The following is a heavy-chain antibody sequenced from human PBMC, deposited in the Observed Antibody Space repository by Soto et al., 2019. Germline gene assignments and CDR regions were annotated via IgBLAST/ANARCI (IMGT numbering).Heavy chain of an antibody. Sequence: EAQLLESGGGLVQPGGSLRLSCAASELAFSNYAMTWVRQAPGKGLEWVSVISASGYSAYYGGAVKGRFTTSRDNSNSTLYLQMNRLRADDTAVYYCAKGEQLWDPFDSWGQGTLVTVSS. CDR3: AKGEQLWDPFDS. J-gene: IGHJ4*02. V-gene: IGHV3-23*01. CDR1: ELAFSNYA. CDR2: ISASGYSA. D-gene: IGHD6-13*01.